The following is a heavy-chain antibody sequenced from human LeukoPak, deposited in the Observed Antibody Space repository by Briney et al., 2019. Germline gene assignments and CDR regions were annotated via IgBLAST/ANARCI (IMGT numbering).Heavy chain of an antibody. V-gene: IGHV3-21*01. CDR2: ISSSSSYI. CDR1: GFTFSSYS. J-gene: IGHJ1*01. D-gene: IGHD1-14*01. CDR3: AREASIQYTTEYFQH. Sequence: GGSLRLSCAASGFTFSSYSMNWVRQAPGKGLEWVSSISSSSSYIYYADSVKGRFTISRDNAKNSLYLQMNSLRAEDTAVYYCAREASIQYTTEYFQHWGQGTLVTVSS.